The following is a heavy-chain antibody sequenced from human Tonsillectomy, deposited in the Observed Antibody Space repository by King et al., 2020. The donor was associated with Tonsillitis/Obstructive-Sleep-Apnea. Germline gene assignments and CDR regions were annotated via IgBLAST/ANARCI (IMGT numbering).Heavy chain of an antibody. D-gene: IGHD3-3*01. CDR3: ARVSGYDFWSGYDVCYFDY. Sequence: VTLQESGPVLVKPTETLTLTCTVSGFSLSNARMGVSWIRQPPGKALEWLAHIFSNDEKSYSTSLKSRLTISKDTSKSQVVLTMTNMDPVDTATYYCARVSGYDFWSGYDVCYFDYWGQGTLVTVSS. J-gene: IGHJ4*02. V-gene: IGHV2-26*01. CDR2: IFSNDEK. CDR1: GFSLSNARMG.